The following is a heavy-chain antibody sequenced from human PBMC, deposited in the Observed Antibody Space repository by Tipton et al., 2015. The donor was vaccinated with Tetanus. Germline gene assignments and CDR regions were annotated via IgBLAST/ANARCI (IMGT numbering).Heavy chain of an antibody. CDR2: ISSTSSYI. J-gene: IGHJ4*02. CDR3: ASGSTLDY. CDR1: GFVFSSYT. D-gene: IGHD6-25*01. Sequence: SLRLSCAVSGFVFSSYTMNWVRQAPGKGLEWVASISSTSSYIYYADSVKGRFTISRDNAKNSVYPQMSSLRADDTAVYYCASGSTLDYWGQGALVTVSS. V-gene: IGHV3-21*01.